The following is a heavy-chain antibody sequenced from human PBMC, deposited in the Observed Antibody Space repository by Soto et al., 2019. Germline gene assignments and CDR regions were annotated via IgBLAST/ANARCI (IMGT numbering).Heavy chain of an antibody. CDR3: ARSIVAAGNRWFDP. CDR1: GFSLSTSGMR. Sequence: SGPTLVNPTQTLTLTCTFSGFSLSTSGMRVSWIRQPPGKALEWLARIDWDDDKLYSTSLKTRLTISKDTSKNQVVLTMTNMDPVDTATYYCARSIVAAGNRWFDPWGQGSLVTVSS. V-gene: IGHV2-70*04. D-gene: IGHD6-13*01. J-gene: IGHJ5*02. CDR2: IDWDDDK.